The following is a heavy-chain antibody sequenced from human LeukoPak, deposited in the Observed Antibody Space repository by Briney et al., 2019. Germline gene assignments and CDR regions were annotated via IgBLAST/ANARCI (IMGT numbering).Heavy chain of an antibody. CDR2: IYPGDSDT. J-gene: IGHJ5*02. CDR1: GYSFTSYW. V-gene: IGHV5-51*01. CDR3: ARHGNITGRRNWFDT. D-gene: IGHD1-14*01. Sequence: GESLKISCKASGYSFTSYWIGWVRQMPGKGLEWMGIIYPGDSDTRYSPSFQGQATISADKSISTAYLQWSSLKASDTAMYYCARHGNITGRRNWFDTWGQGALVTVSS.